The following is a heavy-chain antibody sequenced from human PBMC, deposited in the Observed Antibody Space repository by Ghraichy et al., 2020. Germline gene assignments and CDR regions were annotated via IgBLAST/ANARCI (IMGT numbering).Heavy chain of an antibody. D-gene: IGHD5-18*01. V-gene: IGHV3-23*01. CDR3: TKGGRIQPATD. Sequence: GGSLRLSCATSGFTFSRSAMTWVRQAPGGGLEWVSTISTDASKTYYADSVTGRFTISRDNSNSTLYLQMDSLRAADTATYWCTKGGRIQPATDWGQGTLVTVSS. J-gene: IGHJ4*02. CDR2: ISTDASKT. CDR1: GFTFSRSA.